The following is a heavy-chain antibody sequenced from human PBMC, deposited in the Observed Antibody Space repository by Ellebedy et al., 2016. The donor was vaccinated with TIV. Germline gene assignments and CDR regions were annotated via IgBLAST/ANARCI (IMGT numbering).Heavy chain of an antibody. Sequence: ASVKVSCKASRYTFFTYGFTWVRQAPGQGLEWMGWISAYNGNTNYAQKLQGRVTMTTDTSTSTAYMELRSLRSDDTAVYYCARAPQDIVVVPAAQYWGQGTLVTVSS. D-gene: IGHD2-2*01. CDR1: RYTFFTYG. CDR3: ARAPQDIVVVPAAQY. V-gene: IGHV1-18*01. CDR2: ISAYNGNT. J-gene: IGHJ4*02.